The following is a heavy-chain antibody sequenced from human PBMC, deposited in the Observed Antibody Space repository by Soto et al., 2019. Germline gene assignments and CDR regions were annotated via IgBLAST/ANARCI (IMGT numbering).Heavy chain of an antibody. J-gene: IGHJ4*02. D-gene: IGHD2-15*01. CDR1: GGTFSSYT. CDR2: IIAILGIA. CDR3: ARLYCCCGSCYPSSDY. V-gene: IGHV1-69*02. Sequence: QVQLVQSGAEVKKPGSSVKVSCKASGGTFSSYTISWVRQAPGQGLEWMGRIIAILGIANYAQKFQGRVTITADKSTRTAYMELSRLRSEETAVYSCARLYCCCGSCYPSSDYWGQGTLVTVSS.